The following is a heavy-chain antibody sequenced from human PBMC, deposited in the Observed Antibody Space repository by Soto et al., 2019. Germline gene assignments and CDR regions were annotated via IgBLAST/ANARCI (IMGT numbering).Heavy chain of an antibody. Sequence: GGSLRLSCAASGFTFSSYGMHWVRQAPGKGLEWVAVISYDGSNKYYADSVKGRFTISRDNSKNTLYLQMNSLRAEDTAVYYCAKRGLMSGVVGYFAYWGQGTLVTGSS. CDR2: ISYDGSNK. J-gene: IGHJ4*02. CDR1: GFTFSSYG. D-gene: IGHD5-12*01. V-gene: IGHV3-30*18. CDR3: AKRGLMSGVVGYFAY.